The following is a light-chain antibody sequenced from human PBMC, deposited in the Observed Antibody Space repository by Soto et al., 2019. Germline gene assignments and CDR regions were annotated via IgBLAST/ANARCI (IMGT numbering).Light chain of an antibody. J-gene: IGKJ5*01. CDR1: QNINVY. CDR2: DTS. Sequence: ETVLTQSPATLSLSPGERATLSCRASQNINVYLAWYQQKPGQAPRLLIYDTSNRATGIPARFSGSGFGTDFTLTITSLEPDDFAVYYCQQRQNWPPITFGRGTRLELK. CDR3: QQRQNWPPIT. V-gene: IGKV3-11*01.